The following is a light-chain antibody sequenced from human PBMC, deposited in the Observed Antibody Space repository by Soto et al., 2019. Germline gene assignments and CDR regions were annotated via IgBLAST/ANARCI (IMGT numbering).Light chain of an antibody. V-gene: IGLV2-14*01. Sequence: QSVLTQPASVSGSPGQSITISCTGTSSDVGGYTYVSWYQQHPGKAPKLMIYEVSNRPSGVSNRFSGSKSGSTASLTISGLQAEDEGVYYCSSYTSSRTLVFGGGTKLTVL. CDR3: SSYTSSRTLV. J-gene: IGLJ3*02. CDR1: SSDVGGYTY. CDR2: EVS.